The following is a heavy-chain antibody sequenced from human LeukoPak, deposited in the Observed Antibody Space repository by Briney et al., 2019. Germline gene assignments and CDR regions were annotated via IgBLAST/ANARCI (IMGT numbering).Heavy chain of an antibody. Sequence: ASVKVSCKASGGTFSSYAISWVRQAPGQGLEWMGGIIPIFGTANYAQKFQGRVTITADESTSTAYMELRSLRSDDTAVYYCARAKGNYYYYGMDVWGQGTTVTVSS. J-gene: IGHJ6*02. CDR2: IIPIFGTA. CDR1: GGTFSSYA. CDR3: ARAKGNYYYYGMDV. V-gene: IGHV1-69*13.